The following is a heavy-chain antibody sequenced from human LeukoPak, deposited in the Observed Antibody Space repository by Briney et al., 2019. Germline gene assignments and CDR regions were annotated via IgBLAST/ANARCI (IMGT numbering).Heavy chain of an antibody. CDR2: IYYSGST. V-gene: IGHV4-30-4*01. Sequence: PSETLSLTCTVSGGSISSGDYYWSWIRQLPGKGLEWIGYIYYSGSTYYNPSLKSRVTISVDTSKNQFSLKLSSVTAADTAVYYCANSGSYKYYFDYWGQGTLVTVSS. D-gene: IGHD1-26*01. J-gene: IGHJ4*02. CDR1: GGSISSGDYY. CDR3: ANSGSYKYYFDY.